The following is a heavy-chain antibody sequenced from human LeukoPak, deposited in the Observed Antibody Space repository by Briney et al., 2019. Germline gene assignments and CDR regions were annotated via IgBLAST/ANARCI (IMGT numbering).Heavy chain of an antibody. Sequence: SETLSLTCTVSGGSISSSSYYWSWIRQPAGKGLEWIGRIYTSGSTNYNPSLKSRVTISVDTSKNQFSLKLSSVTAADTAVYYCARGDYYDSSGYLGGNGAFDIWGQGTMVTVSS. CDR3: ARGDYYDSSGYLGGNGAFDI. J-gene: IGHJ3*02. V-gene: IGHV4-61*02. CDR2: IYTSGST. CDR1: GGSISSSSYY. D-gene: IGHD3-22*01.